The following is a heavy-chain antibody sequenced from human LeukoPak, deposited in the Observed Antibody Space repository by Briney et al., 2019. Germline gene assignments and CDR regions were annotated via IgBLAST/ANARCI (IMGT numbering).Heavy chain of an antibody. D-gene: IGHD1-26*01. Sequence: GASVKVSCKASGYTFTSYDINWVRQAPGQGLEWMGWINPNSGGTNYAQKFQGRVTMTRDTSISTAYMELSRLRSDDTAVYYCARGRLGATIRYDYWGQGTLVTVSS. V-gene: IGHV1-2*02. CDR1: GYTFTSYD. J-gene: IGHJ4*02. CDR2: INPNSGGT. CDR3: ARGRLGATIRYDY.